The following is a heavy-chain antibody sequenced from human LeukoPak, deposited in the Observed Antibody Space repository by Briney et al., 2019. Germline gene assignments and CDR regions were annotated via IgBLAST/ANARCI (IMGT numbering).Heavy chain of an antibody. D-gene: IGHD5-24*01. Sequence: GGSLRLSCAASGFIVSDKYMSWVRQAPGKGLEWVSSISSSSSYIYYADSVKGRFTISRDNAKNSLYLQMNSLRAEDTAVYYCARLMATITGAFDIWGQGTMVTVSS. CDR1: GFIVSDKY. CDR3: ARLMATITGAFDI. V-gene: IGHV3-21*01. CDR2: ISSSSSYI. J-gene: IGHJ3*02.